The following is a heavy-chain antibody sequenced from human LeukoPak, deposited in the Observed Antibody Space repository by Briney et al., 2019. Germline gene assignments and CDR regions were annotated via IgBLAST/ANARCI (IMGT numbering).Heavy chain of an antibody. CDR2: ISYDGSNK. CDR3: ARDGVYGDYEGAFDI. Sequence: GGSLRLSCAASGFTFSSYAMPWVRQAPGKGLEWVAVISYDGSNKYYADSVKGRFTISRDNSKNTLYLQMNSLRAEDTAVYYCARDGVYGDYEGAFDIWGQGTMVTVSS. J-gene: IGHJ3*02. V-gene: IGHV3-30-3*01. D-gene: IGHD4-17*01. CDR1: GFTFSSYA.